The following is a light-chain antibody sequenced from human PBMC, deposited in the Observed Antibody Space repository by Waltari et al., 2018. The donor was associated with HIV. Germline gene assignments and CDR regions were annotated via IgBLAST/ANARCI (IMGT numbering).Light chain of an antibody. V-gene: IGLV2-8*01. CDR2: EVS. CDR3: SSYAGSNNFMPR. CDR1: STAAGASTY. Sequence: QSALTQPPSAPGPPRQSVTIPRPATSTAAGASTYSSWYQPHPGKAPKLMIYEVSKRPSGVPDRFSGSKSGNTASLTVSGLQAEDEADYYCSSYAGSNNFMPRFGGGTKLTVL. J-gene: IGLJ2*01.